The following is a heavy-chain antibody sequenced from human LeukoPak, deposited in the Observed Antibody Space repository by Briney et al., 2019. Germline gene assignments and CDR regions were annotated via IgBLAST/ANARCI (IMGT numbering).Heavy chain of an antibody. Sequence: PSETLSLTCTVSGGSISSSSYYWGWIRQPPGEGLEWIGSIYYSGSTYYNPSLKSRVTISVDTSKNQFSLKLSSVTAADTAVYYCARDLIPHQLPKAYFDHWGQGTLVTVSS. CDR1: GGSISSSSYY. V-gene: IGHV4-39*07. J-gene: IGHJ4*02. CDR3: ARDLIPHQLPKAYFDH. CDR2: IYYSGST. D-gene: IGHD2-2*01.